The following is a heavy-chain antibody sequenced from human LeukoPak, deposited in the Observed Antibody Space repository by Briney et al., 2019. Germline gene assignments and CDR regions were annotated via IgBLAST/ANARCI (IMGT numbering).Heavy chain of an antibody. V-gene: IGHV3-23*01. CDR2: ISGSGGTT. CDR1: GFTFSSYA. CDR3: ARDLAMVRGVIVTGPVDY. D-gene: IGHD3-10*01. Sequence: GGSLRLSCAASGFTFSSYAMSWVRQAPGKGLEWVSAISGSGGTTYYADSVKGRFTISRDNAKNSLYLQMNSLRAEDTAVYYCARDLAMVRGVIVTGPVDYWGQGTLVTVFS. J-gene: IGHJ4*02.